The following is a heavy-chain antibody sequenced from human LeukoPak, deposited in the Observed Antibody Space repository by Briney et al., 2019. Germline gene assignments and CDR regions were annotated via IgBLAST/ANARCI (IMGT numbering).Heavy chain of an antibody. CDR3: ARVYAAITIFGVVIPMYYFDY. V-gene: IGHV3-7*01. Sequence: GGSLRLSCTASGFTFSNFWMGWVRQAPGKGLEWVANIKQDGGEKYYVGSGKGRFTISRDNAKNSLYLQLNSLRAEDTAVYYCARVYAAITIFGVVIPMYYFDYWGQGTLVTVSS. D-gene: IGHD3-3*01. CDR2: IKQDGGEK. J-gene: IGHJ4*02. CDR1: GFTFSNFW.